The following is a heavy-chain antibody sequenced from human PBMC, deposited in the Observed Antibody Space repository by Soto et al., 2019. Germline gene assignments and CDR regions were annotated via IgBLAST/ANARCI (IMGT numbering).Heavy chain of an antibody. D-gene: IGHD3-10*01. CDR3: ASRKSSPYFDY. J-gene: IGHJ4*02. V-gene: IGHV4-59*08. CDR1: GGSISSYY. Sequence: SETLCLTCTVSGGSISSYYWSWIRQPPGKGLEWIGYIYYSGSTYYNPSLKSRVTISVDTSKNQFSLKLSSVTAADTAVYYCASRKSSPYFDYWGQGTLVTVSS. CDR2: IYYSGST.